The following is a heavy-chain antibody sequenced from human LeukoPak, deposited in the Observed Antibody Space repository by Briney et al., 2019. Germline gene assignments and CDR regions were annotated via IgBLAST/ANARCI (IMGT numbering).Heavy chain of an antibody. V-gene: IGHV3-30-3*01. Sequence: PGRSLRLSCAASGFTFSNYAIHWVRQAPGKGLEWVAFISYDGCNKHYADSVKGRFTISRDNSKNTLYLQMNSLRPEDTAVYYCARARFGYNRGPFDYWGQGILVTVSS. CDR3: ARARFGYNRGPFDY. CDR2: ISYDGCNK. J-gene: IGHJ4*02. CDR1: GFTFSNYA. D-gene: IGHD5-24*01.